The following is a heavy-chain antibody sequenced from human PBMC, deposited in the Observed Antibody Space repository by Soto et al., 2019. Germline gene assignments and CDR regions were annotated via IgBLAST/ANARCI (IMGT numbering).Heavy chain of an antibody. CDR1: GGSISSYY. J-gene: IGHJ4*02. CDR3: ARWVSTTSSGPFLDY. D-gene: IGHD1-1*01. CDR2: IYYSGST. V-gene: IGHV4-59*01. Sequence: SETLSLTCTVSGGSISSYYWSWIRQPPGKGLEWIGYIYYSGSTNYNPSLKSRVTISVDTSKNQFSLKLSSVTAADTAVYYCARWVSTTSSGPFLDYWGQGTLVTVSS.